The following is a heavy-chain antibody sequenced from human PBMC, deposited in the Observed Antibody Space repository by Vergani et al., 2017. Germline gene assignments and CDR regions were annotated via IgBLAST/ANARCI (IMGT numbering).Heavy chain of an antibody. D-gene: IGHD2-15*01. CDR1: GGSFSGYY. CDR3: ARDQCSGGSCYTVY. CDR2: IYTSGST. Sequence: QVQLQQWGAGLLKPSETLSLTCAVYGGSFSGYYWSWIRQPPGKGLEWIGRIYTSGSTNYNPSLKSRVTMSVDTTKNQFSLKMSSVSAADTAVYYCARDQCSGGSCYTVYWGQGTLVTVSS. V-gene: IGHV4-59*10. J-gene: IGHJ4*02.